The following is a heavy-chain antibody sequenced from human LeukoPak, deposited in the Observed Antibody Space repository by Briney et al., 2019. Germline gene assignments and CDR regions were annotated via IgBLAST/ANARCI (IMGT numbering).Heavy chain of an antibody. Sequence: APVKVSCKASGYTFTSYSVSWVRQAPGQGLEWLGWISGYNGNTNYPQKLQGRITLTTDTSTNTAYMELRSLRSDDTAVYYCARDWDYDRSGHWVAQGSAGGFDIWGQGTMITVSS. CDR2: ISGYNGNT. J-gene: IGHJ3*02. CDR3: ARDWDYDRSGHWVAQGSAGGFDI. CDR1: GYTFTSYS. V-gene: IGHV1-18*01. D-gene: IGHD3-22*01.